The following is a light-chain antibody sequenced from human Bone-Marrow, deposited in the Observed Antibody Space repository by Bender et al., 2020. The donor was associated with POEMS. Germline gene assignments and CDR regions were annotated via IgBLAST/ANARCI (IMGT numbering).Light chain of an antibody. V-gene: IGLV2-14*01. CDR3: SSFTSSGTLVA. CDR1: VSNIGAYNY. J-gene: IGLJ2*01. CDR2: EVS. Sequence: QSALTQPASVSGSPGQSITISCTGTVSNIGAYNYVPWYQQNPGKAPQLMIYEVSNRPSGVSNRFSGSKSDNTASLTISGLQAEDEADYYCSSFTSSGTLVAFGGGTKLTVL.